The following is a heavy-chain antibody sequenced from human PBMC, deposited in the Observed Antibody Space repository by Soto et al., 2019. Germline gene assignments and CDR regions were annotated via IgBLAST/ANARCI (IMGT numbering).Heavy chain of an antibody. CDR2: IRSGGDIT. CDR1: GLTFSNYA. D-gene: IGHD3-3*01. J-gene: IGHJ4*01. CDR3: AKDLGAHGLRLVVDY. V-gene: IGHV3-23*01. Sequence: EVQLLESGGGLIQPGGSLRLSCAASGLTFSNYAMGWVRQAPGKGLEWVSSIRSGGDITNYADSVKGRFTIYRDNSNNSLYLHMNSLRVEDTAIYYCAKDLGAHGLRLVVDYWGHRTLVTVSS.